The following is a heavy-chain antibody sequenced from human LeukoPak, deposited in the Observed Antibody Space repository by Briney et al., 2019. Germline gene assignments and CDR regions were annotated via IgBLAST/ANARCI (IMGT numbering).Heavy chain of an antibody. V-gene: IGHV3-53*01. D-gene: IGHD5-24*01. CDR2: IYSGGST. J-gene: IGHJ4*02. Sequence: GGSLRLSCAASGFTVSSNYMSWVRQAPGKGLEWVAVIYSGGSTYYADSVKGRFTISRDNSKNTLYLQMNSLRAEDTAVYYCARDKDGYNLGFDYWGQGTLVTVSS. CDR3: ARDKDGYNLGFDY. CDR1: GFTVSSNY.